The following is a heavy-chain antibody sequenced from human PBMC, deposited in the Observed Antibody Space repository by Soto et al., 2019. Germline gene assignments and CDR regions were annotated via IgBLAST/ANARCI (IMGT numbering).Heavy chain of an antibody. CDR2: ISAYNGNT. V-gene: IGHV1-18*01. CDR1: GYTFTSYG. D-gene: IGHD6-19*01. CDR3: ARVAHGIEVAGRTPPFYFYHGMDV. J-gene: IGHJ6*02. Sequence: ASVKVSCKASGYTFTSYGITWVRQSPGQGLEWMGWISAYNGNTNYAQKLQGRVTMTTDTSTSTAYMELRSLRSDDTAVYYCARVAHGIEVAGRTPPFYFYHGMDVWG.